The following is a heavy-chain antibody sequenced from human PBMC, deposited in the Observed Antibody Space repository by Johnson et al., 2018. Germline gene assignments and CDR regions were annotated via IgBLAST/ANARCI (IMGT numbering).Heavy chain of an antibody. J-gene: IGHJ3*02. Sequence: QVQLQESGPGLVKPSETLSLTCPVSGGSISSYYWSWIRQPPGKGLEWIGYIYYRGSTNHNPSLKGRVTISVDPSKNQFSLKLSSVTPADPAVYSFARRPQAAFDIWGQGTMVTVSS. V-gene: IGHV4-59*01. CDR3: ARRPQAAFDI. CDR1: GGSISSYY. CDR2: IYYRGST.